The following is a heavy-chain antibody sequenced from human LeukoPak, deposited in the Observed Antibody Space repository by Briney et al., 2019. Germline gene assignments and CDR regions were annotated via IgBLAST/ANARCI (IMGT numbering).Heavy chain of an antibody. Sequence: GGSLRLSCADSGFTFSSYWMHWVRQAPGKGLVWVSRINSDGSSATYADSVKGRFTISRDNAKNTLYLQMNSLTVEDTAVYYCARVGSGWYMVFRGQGTMVTVSS. D-gene: IGHD6-19*01. J-gene: IGHJ3*01. CDR2: INSDGSSA. CDR1: GFTFSSYW. CDR3: ARVGSGWYMVF. V-gene: IGHV3-74*01.